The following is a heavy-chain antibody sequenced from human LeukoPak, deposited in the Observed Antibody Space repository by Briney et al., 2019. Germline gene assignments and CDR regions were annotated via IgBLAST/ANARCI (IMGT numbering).Heavy chain of an antibody. J-gene: IGHJ4*02. CDR1: GFTFSSYS. V-gene: IGHV3-21*01. D-gene: IGHD6-19*01. CDR3: ARAGVAGTEGHFDY. Sequence: GESLKISCAASGFTFSSYSMNWVRQAPGKGLEWVSSISSSSSYIYYADSVKGRFTISRDNAKNSLYLQMNSLRAEDTAVYYCARAGVAGTEGHFDYWGQGTLVTVSS. CDR2: ISSSSSYI.